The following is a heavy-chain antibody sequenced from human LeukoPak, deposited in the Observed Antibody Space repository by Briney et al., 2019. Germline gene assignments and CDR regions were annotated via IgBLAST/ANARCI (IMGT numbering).Heavy chain of an antibody. D-gene: IGHD1-26*01. Sequence: GESLKISCKGSGYSFTSYWVGWGRQMPGKRLEWMGIIYPGDSDTRYSPSFQGQVTISADKSISTAYLQWSSLKASDTAMYYCASGMVAFDFDYWGQGTLVTVSS. CDR1: GYSFTSYW. CDR2: IYPGDSDT. J-gene: IGHJ4*02. V-gene: IGHV5-51*01. CDR3: ASGMVAFDFDY.